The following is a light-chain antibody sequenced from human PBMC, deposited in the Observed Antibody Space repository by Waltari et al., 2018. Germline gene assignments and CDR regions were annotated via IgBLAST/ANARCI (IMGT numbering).Light chain of an antibody. CDR1: QSVSSN. J-gene: IGKJ1*01. CDR3: QQYNNWPKT. Sequence: ELVMTQSPATLSVSPGERATLSCRASQSVSSNLAWYQQKPGQDPRLLIYGASTRATGIPARFSGSGSGTEFTLTISSLQSEDFVVYYCQQYNNWPKTFGQGTKVEIK. CDR2: GAS. V-gene: IGKV3-15*01.